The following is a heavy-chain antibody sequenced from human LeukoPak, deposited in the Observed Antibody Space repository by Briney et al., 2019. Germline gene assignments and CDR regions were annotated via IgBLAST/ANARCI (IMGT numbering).Heavy chain of an antibody. Sequence: PGGSLRLSCAASGFTFSTYWMSWVRQAPGKGLELVANIKQDGSEKYYVDSVRGRFTISRDNAKKSLYLQMNSLRAEDTAVYYCAGINDYGDPTGAFDIWGQGTMVTVSS. J-gene: IGHJ3*02. CDR3: AGINDYGDPTGAFDI. D-gene: IGHD4-17*01. V-gene: IGHV3-7*01. CDR1: GFTFSTYW. CDR2: IKQDGSEK.